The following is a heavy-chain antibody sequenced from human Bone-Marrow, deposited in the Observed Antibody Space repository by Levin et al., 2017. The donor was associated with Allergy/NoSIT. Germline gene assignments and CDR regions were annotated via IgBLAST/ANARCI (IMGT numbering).Heavy chain of an antibody. CDR3: ARIDLINGIDY. J-gene: IGHJ4*02. V-gene: IGHV3-66*02. CDR1: GFTVSNNY. CDR2: IYSGGST. D-gene: IGHD3-10*01. Sequence: GGSLRLSCAVSGFTVSNNYMSWVRQAPGKGLEWVSVIYSGGSTPYADSVKGRFTISRDNSKNTVFLQMSSLRTEDTAVYYCARIDLINGIDYWGQGTLVTVSS.